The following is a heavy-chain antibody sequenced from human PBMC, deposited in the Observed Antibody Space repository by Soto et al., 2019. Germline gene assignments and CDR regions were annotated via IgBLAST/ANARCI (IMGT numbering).Heavy chain of an antibody. V-gene: IGHV3-11*01. J-gene: IGHJ4*02. Sequence: PGGSLRLSCTGSGFDFGDYYMSWIRQAPGKGLEWVSYIDSGDGTTYYTDSVKGRFTISRDNAKKTVYLQMSRLRVEDTALYYCVRPYYSSSWFPFDRWGQGTLVTVSS. D-gene: IGHD6-13*01. CDR1: GFDFGDYY. CDR2: IDSGDGTT. CDR3: VRPYYSSSWFPFDR.